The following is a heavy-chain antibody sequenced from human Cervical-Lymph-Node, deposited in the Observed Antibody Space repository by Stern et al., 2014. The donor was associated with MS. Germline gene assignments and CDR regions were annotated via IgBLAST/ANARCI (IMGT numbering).Heavy chain of an antibody. Sequence: EVQLVESGGGLVKPGGSLRLSCAASGFTFSNAWMSWVRQTPGKGLEWVGRIKKKIDGGTTDYAAPVKGRFTISRDDSKNTLYLQMNSLKTEDTAVYYCATEYYYDTTGQFDYWGQGTLVTVSS. CDR2: IKKKIDGGTT. V-gene: IGHV3-15*05. J-gene: IGHJ4*02. CDR3: ATEYYYDTTGQFDY. D-gene: IGHD3-22*01. CDR1: GFTFSNAW.